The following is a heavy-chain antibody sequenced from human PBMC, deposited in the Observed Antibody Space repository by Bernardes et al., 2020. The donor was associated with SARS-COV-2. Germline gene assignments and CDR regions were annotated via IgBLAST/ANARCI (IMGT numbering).Heavy chain of an antibody. J-gene: IGHJ5*02. CDR1: GYTLRDLS. D-gene: IGHD1-26*01. CDR3: GTSSFGGGSYRGIDA. CDR2: FDPEAGDT. V-gene: IGHV1-24*01. Sequence: ASVKVSCKVSGYTLRDLSLHWLRPPPGKGLAWMGVFDPEAGDTIYAQKFQGRVTVNEDTSTDTAHMKLSSLRSEATAVYYCGTSSFGGGSYRGIDAWGQGTNVTVSS.